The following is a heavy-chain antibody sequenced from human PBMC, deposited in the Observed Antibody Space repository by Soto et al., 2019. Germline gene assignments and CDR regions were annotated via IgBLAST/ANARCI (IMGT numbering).Heavy chain of an antibody. CDR2: ICGSGDTT. D-gene: IGHD2-15*01. V-gene: IGHV3-23*01. CDR1: GFSFSTYA. J-gene: IGHJ4*02. Sequence: EMRLLESGGGLVQPGGSLRLSCVASGFSFSTYAMNWVRQAPGEGLEWVSVICGSGDTTYYADSVKGRFTISRDNSKNTLYLQMNSLRAEDTAMYYCAKGGGGTCYSAMACWGQGTLVTVSS. CDR3: AKGGGGTCYSAMAC.